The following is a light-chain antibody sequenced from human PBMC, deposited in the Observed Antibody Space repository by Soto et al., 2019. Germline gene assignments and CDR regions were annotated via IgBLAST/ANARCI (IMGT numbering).Light chain of an antibody. CDR3: CSYTSISTYV. J-gene: IGLJ1*01. Sequence: QSAVTQPASVSGSPGQSIAISCTGTSSDVGSDYNYVSWYQQHPGKAPKLMGYDVSTRPSGVSNRFSGSKSGTTASLTISGLQAEDEADYYCCSYTSISTYVFGTGTKVTVL. CDR1: SSDVGSDYNY. CDR2: DVS. V-gene: IGLV2-14*03.